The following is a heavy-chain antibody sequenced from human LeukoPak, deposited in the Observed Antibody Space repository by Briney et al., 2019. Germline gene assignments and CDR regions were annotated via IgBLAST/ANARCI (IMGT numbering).Heavy chain of an antibody. CDR1: GFTFSDYY. V-gene: IGHV3-11*04. D-gene: IGHD3-22*01. J-gene: IGHJ4*02. CDR3: ARRREYYYDSSGYYYRYFDY. CDR2: ISSSGSTI. Sequence: GGALRLSCAASGFTFSDYYMSWIRQAPGKGLAWVSYISSSGSTIYYADSVKGRFTISRGNAKNSLYLQMNSLRAEDTAVYYCARRREYYYDSSGYYYRYFDYWGQGTLVTVSS.